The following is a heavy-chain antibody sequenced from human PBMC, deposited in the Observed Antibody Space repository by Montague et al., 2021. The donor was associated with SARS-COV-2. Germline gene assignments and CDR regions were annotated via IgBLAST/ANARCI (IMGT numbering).Heavy chain of an antibody. CDR2: IDWDDDK. Sequence: PALVKPTQTLTLTCTFSGFSLSTSGMCVSWIRQPPGKALEWLTRIDWDDDKYYSTSLKTRLTISKDTSKNQVVLTMTNMDPVDTATYYCARMAMVRGVPLDYWGQGTLVTVSS. CDR1: GFSLSTSGMC. CDR3: ARMAMVRGVPLDY. J-gene: IGHJ4*02. D-gene: IGHD3-10*01. V-gene: IGHV2-70*11.